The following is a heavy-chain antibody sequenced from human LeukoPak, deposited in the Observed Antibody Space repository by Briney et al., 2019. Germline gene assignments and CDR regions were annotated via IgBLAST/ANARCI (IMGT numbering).Heavy chain of an antibody. CDR2: ISSSGSTI. J-gene: IGHJ6*03. V-gene: IGHV3-48*03. CDR1: GFTFSSYE. CDR3: ARGVLAAAGHAKRGNYYYYMDV. Sequence: PGGSLRLSCAASGFTFSSYEMNWVRQAPGKGLEWVSYISSSGSTIYYADSVKGRFTISRDNAKNSLYLQMNSLRAEDTAVYYCARGVLAAAGHAKRGNYYYYMDVWGKGTTVTVSS. D-gene: IGHD6-13*01.